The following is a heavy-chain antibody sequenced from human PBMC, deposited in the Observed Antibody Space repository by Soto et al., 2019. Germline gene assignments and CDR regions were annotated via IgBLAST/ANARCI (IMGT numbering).Heavy chain of an antibody. J-gene: IGHJ5*02. CDR2: ISSSGSLI. CDR3: VRSWGVYCSSTRCYSPWLDP. D-gene: IGHD2-2*02. CDR1: GLTFSSQE. V-gene: IGHV3-48*03. Sequence: WGSLRISCVASGLTFSSQEVNSVRQAPGKGLEWVSYISSSGSLIDYADSVRGRFTISRDNAKNSVILQMNSLRVEDTAVYYCVRSWGVYCSSTRCYSPWLDPWGQGTLVTVPS.